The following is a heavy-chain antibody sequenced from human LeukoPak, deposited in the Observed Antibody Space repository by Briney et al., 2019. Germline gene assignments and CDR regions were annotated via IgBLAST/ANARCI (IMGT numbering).Heavy chain of an antibody. Sequence: SETLSLTCAVYGGSFSGYYWSWIRQPPGKGLEWIGEINHSGSTNYNLSLKSRVTISVDTSKNQFSLKLSSVTAADTAVYYCARGRYSGGYSSFDYWGQGTLVTVSS. CDR3: ARGRYSGGYSSFDY. V-gene: IGHV4-34*01. CDR2: INHSGST. J-gene: IGHJ4*02. CDR1: GGSFSGYY. D-gene: IGHD3-22*01.